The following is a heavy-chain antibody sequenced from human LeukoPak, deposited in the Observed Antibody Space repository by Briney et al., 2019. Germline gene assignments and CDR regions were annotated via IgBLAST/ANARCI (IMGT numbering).Heavy chain of an antibody. Sequence: GGSLRFSCAASGFTFSNYAMNWVRQAPGKGLEWVSVISGTGGSTHYADSVKGRFTMSRDNSKNTVYLQMNSLRAEDTALYYCAKDSGYCSGYTCPPVYWGQGTLVTVSS. J-gene: IGHJ4*02. D-gene: IGHD2-15*01. CDR2: ISGTGGST. V-gene: IGHV3-23*01. CDR1: GFTFSNYA. CDR3: AKDSGYCSGYTCPPVY.